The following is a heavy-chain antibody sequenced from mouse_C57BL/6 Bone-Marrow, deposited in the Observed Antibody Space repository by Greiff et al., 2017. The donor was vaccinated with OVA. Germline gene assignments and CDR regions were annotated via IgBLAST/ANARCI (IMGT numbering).Heavy chain of an antibody. CDR3: ARRGTTLDY. D-gene: IGHD1-1*01. V-gene: IGHV1-26*01. CDR1: GYTFTDYY. J-gene: IGHJ2*01. Sequence: EVKLQQSGPELVKPGASVKISCKASGYTFTDYYMNWVKQSHGKSLEWIGDINPNNGGTSYNQKFKGKATLTVDKSSSTAYMELRSLTSEDSAVYYCARRGTTLDYWGQGTTLTVSS. CDR2: INPNNGGT.